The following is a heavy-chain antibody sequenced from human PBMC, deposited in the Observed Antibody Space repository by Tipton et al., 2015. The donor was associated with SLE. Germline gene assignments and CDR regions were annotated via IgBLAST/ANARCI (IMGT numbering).Heavy chain of an antibody. D-gene: IGHD6-13*01. CDR2: IYYSGST. Sequence: TLSLTCTVSGYSISSGYYWGWIRQPPGKGLEWIGYIYYSGSTNYNPSLKSRVTISVDTSKNQFSLKLSSVTAADTAVYYCARGRAAAGNYWGQGTLVTVSS. V-gene: IGHV4-61*01. CDR3: ARGRAAAGNY. CDR1: GYSISSGYY. J-gene: IGHJ4*02.